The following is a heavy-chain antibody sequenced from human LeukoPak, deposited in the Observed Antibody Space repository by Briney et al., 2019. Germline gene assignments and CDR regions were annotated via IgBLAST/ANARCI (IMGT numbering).Heavy chain of an antibody. CDR1: GYSISSGYY. CDR3: ARREEVYQLLSPFDY. CDR2: IYHSGST. V-gene: IGHV4-38-2*02. D-gene: IGHD2-2*01. Sequence: PSETLPLTCTVSGYSISSGYYWGWIRQPPGKGLEWIGEIYHSGSTNYNPSLKSRVTISVDKSKNQFSLKLSSVTAADTAVYYCARREEVYQLLSPFDYWGQGTLVTVSS. J-gene: IGHJ4*02.